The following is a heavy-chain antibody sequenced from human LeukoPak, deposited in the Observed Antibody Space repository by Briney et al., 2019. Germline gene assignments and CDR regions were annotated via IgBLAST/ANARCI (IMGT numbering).Heavy chain of an antibody. CDR3: ARGLSGYDYHFDY. CDR2: INHSGST. V-gene: IGHV4-34*01. D-gene: IGHD5-12*01. CDR1: GGSISSYY. J-gene: IGHJ4*02. Sequence: PSETLSLTCTVSGGSISSYYWSWIRQPPGKGLEWIGEINHSGSTNYNPSLKSRVTISVDTSKNQFSLKLSSVTAADTAVYYCARGLSGYDYHFDYWGQGTLVTVSS.